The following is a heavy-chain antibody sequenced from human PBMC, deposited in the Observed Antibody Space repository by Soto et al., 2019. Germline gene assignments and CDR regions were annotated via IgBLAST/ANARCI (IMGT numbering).Heavy chain of an antibody. CDR3: ARDYDGFDY. V-gene: IGHV4-30-2*01. J-gene: IGHJ4*02. Sequence: PSATLSLTCAVSGGSMSSSGYSWNWIRQPPGKGLEWIGYKYNSGTVNYNATLRSRVTISVDKPKNQLSLKLMSVTAADTAVYYCARDYDGFDYWGPGILVTVSS. CDR2: KYNSGTV. D-gene: IGHD3-16*01. CDR1: GGSMSSSGYS.